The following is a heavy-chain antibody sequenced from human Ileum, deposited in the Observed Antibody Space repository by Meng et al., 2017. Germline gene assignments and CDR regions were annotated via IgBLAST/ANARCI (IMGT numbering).Heavy chain of an antibody. V-gene: IGHV4-61*01. J-gene: IGHJ5*02. D-gene: IGHD6-19*01. CDR3: ARGGGGGWPNWFDP. CDR2: VYNTGNT. Sequence: LTASGPGLVGPSETLSLTCTVSGGSVSSANSYWSWIRQTPGKGLEWIGYVYNTGNTNSNPSLRSRLTMSVDTSNSQFSLKLTSVTAADTAVYYCARGGGGGWPNWFDPWGQGTLVTVSS. CDR1: GGSVSSANSY.